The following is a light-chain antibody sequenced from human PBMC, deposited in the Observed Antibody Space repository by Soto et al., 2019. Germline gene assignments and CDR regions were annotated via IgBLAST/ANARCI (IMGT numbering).Light chain of an antibody. CDR3: QQYGTSHT. J-gene: IGKJ4*01. V-gene: IGKV3-20*01. CDR1: QSVSSSY. Sequence: EIVLTQSPGTLSLSPGERGTLSCRASQSVSSSYLAWYQQKPGQAPRLLIYDASSRATGIPDRFTGSGSGTDFTLTISRLEPEDYAVYYCQQYGTSHTFGGGTKVDIK. CDR2: DAS.